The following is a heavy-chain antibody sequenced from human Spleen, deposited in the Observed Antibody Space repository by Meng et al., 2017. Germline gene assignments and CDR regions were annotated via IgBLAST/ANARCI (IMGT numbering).Heavy chain of an antibody. CDR1: GFTFSSYA. J-gene: IGHJ4*02. D-gene: IGHD5-18*01. CDR3: ARVSYSYGYFDY. CDR2: ISSNGGST. V-gene: IGHV3-64*01. Sequence: GESLKISCAASGFTFSSYAMHWVRQAPGKGLEYVSAISSNGGSTYYANSVKGRFTISRDNSKNTLYLQMGSLRAEDMAVYYCARVSYSYGYFDYWGQGTLVTVSS.